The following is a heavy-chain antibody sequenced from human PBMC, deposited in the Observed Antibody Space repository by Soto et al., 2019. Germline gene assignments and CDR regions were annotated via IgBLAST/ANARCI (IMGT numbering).Heavy chain of an antibody. CDR2: INPSSGST. CDR3: TSRGVVLEDIIYPDGHDGFDI. J-gene: IGHJ3*02. CDR1: GYTFSRYY. V-gene: IGHV1-46*01. Sequence: QVQLVQSGGEVKKPGASVKVSCEASGYTFSRYYMHWVRQAPGQGLEWMGIINPSSGSTSYAHKFQGRVTMTRDTSTSTVYMYLSSLRSDDTAVYYCTSRGVVLEDIIYPDGHDGFDIWGQGTTVTVSS. D-gene: IGHD2-15*01.